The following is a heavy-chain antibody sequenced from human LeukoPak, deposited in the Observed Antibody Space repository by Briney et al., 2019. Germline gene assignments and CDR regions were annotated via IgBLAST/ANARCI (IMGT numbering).Heavy chain of an antibody. D-gene: IGHD6-6*01. Sequence: SETLSLTCTVSGGSISSSSYYWGWIRQPPGKGLEWIGSIYYSGSTNYNPSLKSRVTISVDTSKNQFSLKLSSVTAADTAVYYCAREASIAALDAFDIWGQGTMVTVSS. J-gene: IGHJ3*02. CDR2: IYYSGST. CDR1: GGSISSSSYY. V-gene: IGHV4-39*07. CDR3: AREASIAALDAFDI.